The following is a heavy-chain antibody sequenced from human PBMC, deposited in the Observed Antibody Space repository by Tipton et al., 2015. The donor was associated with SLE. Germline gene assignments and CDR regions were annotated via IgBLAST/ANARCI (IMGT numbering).Heavy chain of an antibody. CDR1: GFTFSDYD. CDR2: ISGTGGSI. Sequence: SLRLSCAASGFTFSDYDMSWIRQAPGKGLEWVSGISGTGGSIYYADSVKGRFTISRDNSKNTLYLQMNALRAEDTAVYYCAKAIAVAGPFDFWGQGTLVTVSS. J-gene: IGHJ4*02. D-gene: IGHD6-19*01. V-gene: IGHV3-23*01. CDR3: AKAIAVAGPFDF.